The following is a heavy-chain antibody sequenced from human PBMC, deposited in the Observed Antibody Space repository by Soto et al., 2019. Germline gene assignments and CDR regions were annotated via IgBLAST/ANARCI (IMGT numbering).Heavy chain of an antibody. CDR1: GFTFSSYN. D-gene: IGHD2-15*01. J-gene: IGHJ3*02. CDR3: AREPGGYCSGGSCYSGAFDI. Sequence: GGSLRLSCAASGFTFSSYNMNWVRQAPGKGLEWVSTISSSSSYIYYADSVKGRLSISRDNAQNSLYLQMNSLRAEDTAAYYCAREPGGYCSGGSCYSGAFDIWGRGTMVTVSS. CDR2: ISSSSSYI. V-gene: IGHV3-21*01.